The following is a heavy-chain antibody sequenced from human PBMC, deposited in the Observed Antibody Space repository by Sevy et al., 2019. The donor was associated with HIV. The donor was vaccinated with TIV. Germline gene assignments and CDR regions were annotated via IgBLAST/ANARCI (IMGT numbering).Heavy chain of an antibody. D-gene: IGHD3-22*01. CDR3: AKDQDYDDSSGSTLNY. CDR1: RFIFSSYA. J-gene: IGHJ4*02. V-gene: IGHV3-30*18. Sequence: GGSLRLSCAASRFIFSSYAMHWVRQAPGKGLEWVAAISYDGSNKYYADSVKGRFTISRDNSKNTLYLQMNSLRAEDTAVYYWAKDQDYDDSSGSTLNYWGQGTLVTVSS. CDR2: ISYDGSNK.